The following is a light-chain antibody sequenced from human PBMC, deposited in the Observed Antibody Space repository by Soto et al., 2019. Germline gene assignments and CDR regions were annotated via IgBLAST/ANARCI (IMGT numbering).Light chain of an antibody. J-gene: IGLJ1*01. CDR1: SSNIGAGYD. CDR2: GNS. CDR3: QSYDSSLSGSYV. Sequence: QSVLTQPPSVSGAPGQRVTISCTGSSSNIGAGYDVHWYQQLPGTAPKLLIYGNSNRPSGVPDRFSGSKSGTSASLAITGLQAEDEADYYCQSYDSSLSGSYVFGNGPKVTV. V-gene: IGLV1-40*01.